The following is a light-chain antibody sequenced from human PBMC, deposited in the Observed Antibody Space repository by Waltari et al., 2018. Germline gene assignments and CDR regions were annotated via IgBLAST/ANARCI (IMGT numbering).Light chain of an antibody. Sequence: EIVMAQSPATLSVSPGERATLSCRASQSVSRNLAWYQQKPGQAPRLLIYDASTRATGIPARFSGSGSGTEFTLTISSLQSEDFAVYYCQQYNNWLRLTFGGGTKVEIK. CDR3: QQYNNWLRLT. J-gene: IGKJ4*01. CDR1: QSVSRN. V-gene: IGKV3D-15*01. CDR2: DAS.